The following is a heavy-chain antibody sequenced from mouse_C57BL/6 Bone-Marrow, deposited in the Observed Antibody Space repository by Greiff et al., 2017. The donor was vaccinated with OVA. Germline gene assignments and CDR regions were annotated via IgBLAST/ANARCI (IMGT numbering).Heavy chain of an antibody. CDR2: IYPRSGNT. CDR3: ARKGILWYFDV. V-gene: IGHV1-81*01. J-gene: IGHJ1*03. Sequence: QVHVKQSGAELARPGASVKLSCKASGYTFTSYGISWVKQSTGQGLEWIGEIYPRSGNTYYNEKFKGKATLTADKSSSTAYMELRSLTSEDSAVYFCARKGILWYFDVWGTVTTVTVSS. CDR1: GYTFTSYG. D-gene: IGHD3-3*01.